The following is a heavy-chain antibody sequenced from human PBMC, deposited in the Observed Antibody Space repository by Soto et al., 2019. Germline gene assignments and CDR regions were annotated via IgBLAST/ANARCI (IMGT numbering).Heavy chain of an antibody. CDR3: ARAHGDGYNYYYYGMDV. Sequence: QVPLVQSGAEVKKPGSSVKVSCKASGGTFSSYAISWVRQAPGQGLEWMGGIIPIFGTANYAQKFQGRVTITADESTSTAYMELSSLRSEDTAVYYCARAHGDGYNYYYYGMDVWGQGTTVTVSS. J-gene: IGHJ6*02. CDR2: IIPIFGTA. V-gene: IGHV1-69*12. CDR1: GGTFSSYA. D-gene: IGHD5-12*01.